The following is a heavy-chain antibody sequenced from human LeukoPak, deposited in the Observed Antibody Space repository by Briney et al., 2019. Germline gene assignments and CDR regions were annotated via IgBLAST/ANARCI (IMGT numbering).Heavy chain of an antibody. V-gene: IGHV1-24*01. CDR1: GYTLTELS. D-gene: IGHD3-3*01. J-gene: IGHJ4*02. Sequence: GASVKVSCKVSGYTLTELSMHWVRQAPGKGLEWMGGFDPEDGETIYAQKFQGRVTMTKDTSTDTAYMELSSLRSEDTAVYYCATGLTIYYDFSSYWGQGTLVTVSS. CDR2: FDPEDGET. CDR3: ATGLTIYYDFSSY.